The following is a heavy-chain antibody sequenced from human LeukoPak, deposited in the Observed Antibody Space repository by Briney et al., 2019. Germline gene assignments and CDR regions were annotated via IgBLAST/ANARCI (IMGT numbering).Heavy chain of an antibody. D-gene: IGHD3-22*01. J-gene: IGHJ4*02. Sequence: SETLSLTCTVSGGSISSYYWSWIRQPPGKGLEWIGYIYYSGSTNYNPSLKSRVTISVDTSKNQLSLKLSSVTAADTAVYYCARELYYYDSSGLDYWGQGTLVTVSS. CDR2: IYYSGST. CDR3: ARELYYYDSSGLDY. CDR1: GGSISSYY. V-gene: IGHV4-59*01.